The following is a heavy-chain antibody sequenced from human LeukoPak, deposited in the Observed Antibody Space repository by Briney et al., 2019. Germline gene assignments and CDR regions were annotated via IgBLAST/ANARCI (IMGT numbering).Heavy chain of an antibody. V-gene: IGHV1-2*04. Sequence: ASVKVSCKASGYTFTGYYMHWVRQAPGQGLEWMGWINPNSGGTNYAQKFQGWVTMTRDTSISTAYMELSRLRSDDTAVYYCARVKYYYDSSGYSPRAFDIWGQGTMVTVSS. CDR1: GYTFTGYY. D-gene: IGHD3-22*01. CDR2: INPNSGGT. J-gene: IGHJ3*02. CDR3: ARVKYYYDSSGYSPRAFDI.